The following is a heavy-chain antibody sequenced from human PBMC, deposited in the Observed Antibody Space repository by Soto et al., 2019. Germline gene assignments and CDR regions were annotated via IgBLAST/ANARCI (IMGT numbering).Heavy chain of an antibody. J-gene: IGHJ5*02. CDR3: ARDGVRWMYYDIFPFDP. Sequence: ASVKVSCKASGYTFTSYGISWVRQAPGQGLEWMGWISAYNGNTNYAQKLQGRVTMTTDTSTSTAYMELRSLRSDDTAVYYCARDGVRWMYYDIFPFDPWGQGTLVTVSS. CDR1: GYTFTSYG. V-gene: IGHV1-18*01. CDR2: ISAYNGNT. D-gene: IGHD3-9*01.